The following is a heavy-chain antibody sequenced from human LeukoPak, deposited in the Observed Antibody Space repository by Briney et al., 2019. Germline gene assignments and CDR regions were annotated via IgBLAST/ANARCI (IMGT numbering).Heavy chain of an antibody. V-gene: IGHV3-15*01. CDR1: GFTLSNAW. CDR3: TTGLPKEPHYDSSLFDY. CDR2: IKSKTDGGTT. Sequence: GGSLRLSCAASGFTLSNAWMSWVRQAPGKGLEWVGRIKSKTDGGTTDYAAPVKGRFTISRDDSKNTLYLQMNSLKTEDTAVYYCTTGLPKEPHYDSSLFDYWGQGTLVTVSS. D-gene: IGHD3-22*01. J-gene: IGHJ4*02.